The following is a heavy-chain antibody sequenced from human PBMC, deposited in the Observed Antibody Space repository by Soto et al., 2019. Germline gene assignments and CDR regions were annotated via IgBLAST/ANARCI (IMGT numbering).Heavy chain of an antibody. D-gene: IGHD4-17*01. V-gene: IGHV3-30*18. CDR1: GFTFSSYG. Sequence: GGSLRLSCAASGFTFSSYGMHWVRQAPGKGLEWVAVISYDGSNKYYADSVKGRFTISRDNSKNTLYLQMNSLRAEDTAVYYCAKAFFYGDLLGGAFDIWGQGTMVTVSS. J-gene: IGHJ3*02. CDR2: ISYDGSNK. CDR3: AKAFFYGDLLGGAFDI.